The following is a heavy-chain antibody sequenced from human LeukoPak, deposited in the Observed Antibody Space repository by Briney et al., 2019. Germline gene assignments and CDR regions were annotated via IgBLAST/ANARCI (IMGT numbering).Heavy chain of an antibody. CDR2: INHSGST. Sequence: SETLSLTCAVYGGSFSGCYWSWIRQPPGKGLEWIGEINHSGSTNYNPSLKSRVTISVDTSKNQFSLKLSSVTAADTAVYYCASFGIAALTFDYWGQGTLVTVSS. J-gene: IGHJ4*02. CDR3: ASFGIAALTFDY. V-gene: IGHV4-34*01. CDR1: GGSFSGCY. D-gene: IGHD6-6*01.